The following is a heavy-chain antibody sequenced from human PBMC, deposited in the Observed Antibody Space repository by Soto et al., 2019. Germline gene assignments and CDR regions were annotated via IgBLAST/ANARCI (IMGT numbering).Heavy chain of an antibody. CDR3: ARVRQGCSANNCYFDP. CDR2: VHISGHS. V-gene: IGHV4-4*02. CDR1: GGSVRAPDW. Sequence: NPSETLSLTCTLSGGSVRAPDWWNWVRQSPDKGLEWIAEVHISGHSNYNPSLRSRVSVSIDSSKNQFYLNLNSVTAADTAIYYCARVRQGCSANNCYFDPRGQGTQVTVSS. D-gene: IGHD1-1*01. J-gene: IGHJ5*01.